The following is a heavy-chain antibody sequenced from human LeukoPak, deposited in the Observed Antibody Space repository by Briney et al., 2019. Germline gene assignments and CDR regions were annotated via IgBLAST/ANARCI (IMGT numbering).Heavy chain of an antibody. CDR1: GYTFTSYY. D-gene: IGHD4-17*01. CDR3: ARVVTVTTWSDNWFDP. Sequence: ASVKVSCKASGYTFTSYYMHWVRQAPGQGLEWMGIINPSGGSTSYAQKFQGRVTMTRDTSTSTVYMELSSLRSEDTAVYYCARVVTVTTWSDNWFDPWGQEPWSPSPQ. V-gene: IGHV1-46*01. J-gene: IGHJ5*02. CDR2: INPSGGST.